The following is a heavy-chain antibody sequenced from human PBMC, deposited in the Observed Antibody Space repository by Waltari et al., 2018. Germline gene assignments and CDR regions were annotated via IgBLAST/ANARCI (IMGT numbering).Heavy chain of an antibody. CDR2: MSTTSISI. CDR1: GFSFSSYS. D-gene: IGHD1-26*01. J-gene: IGHJ4*02. V-gene: IGHV3-21*01. Sequence: EVQLVESGGGLVKPGGSLRLSCAASGFSFSSYSMNWVRQAPGKGLEWVSSMSTTSISIHYADSGKGRFTISRDNAKTSLSLQMNSLRAEDSAVYYCARDPGEYDNWGQGTLVTVSS. CDR3: ARDPGEYDN.